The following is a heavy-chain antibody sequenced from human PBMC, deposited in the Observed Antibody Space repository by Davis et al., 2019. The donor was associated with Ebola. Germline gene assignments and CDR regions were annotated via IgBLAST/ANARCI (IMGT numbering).Heavy chain of an antibody. D-gene: IGHD4-17*01. Sequence: PSETLSLTCTVSGYSISSGYYWSWIRQPPGKGLEWIGEINHSGSTNYNPSLKSRVTISVDTSKNQFSLKLSSVTAADTAVYYCARYIPTVTTLGGFDYWGQGTLVTVSS. V-gene: IGHV4-38-2*02. CDR3: ARYIPTVTTLGGFDY. CDR2: INHSGST. CDR1: GYSISSGYY. J-gene: IGHJ4*02.